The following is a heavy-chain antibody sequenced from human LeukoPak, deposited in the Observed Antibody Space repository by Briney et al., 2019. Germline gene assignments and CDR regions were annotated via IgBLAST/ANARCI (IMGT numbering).Heavy chain of an antibody. CDR1: GFTFSSYE. D-gene: IGHD6-6*01. CDR3: ARLYSSSSGLRASDY. CDR2: ISSSGSTI. V-gene: IGHV3-48*03. J-gene: IGHJ4*02. Sequence: PGGSLRLSCAASGFTFSSYEMNWVRQAPGKGLEWVSYISSSGSTIFYADSVKGRFTISRDNAKSSLYLQMNSLRAEDTAVYYCARLYSSSSGLRASDYWGQGTLVTVSS.